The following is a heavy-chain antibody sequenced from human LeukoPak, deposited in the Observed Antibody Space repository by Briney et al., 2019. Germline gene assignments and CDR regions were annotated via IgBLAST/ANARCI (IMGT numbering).Heavy chain of an antibody. CDR3: ARVRDGSGWSEIDY. CDR1: AYTFISYG. D-gene: IGHD6-19*01. CDR2: ISAYNGNT. J-gene: IGHJ4*02. V-gene: IGHV1-18*04. Sequence: ASVKVSCKASAYTFISYGISWVRQAPGQGLEWMGWISAYNGNTNYAQKLQGRVTMTTDTSTSTAYMELRSLRSDDTAVYYCARVRDGSGWSEIDYWGQGTLVTVSS.